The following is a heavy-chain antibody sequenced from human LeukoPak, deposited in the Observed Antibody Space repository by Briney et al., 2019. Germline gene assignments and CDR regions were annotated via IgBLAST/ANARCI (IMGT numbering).Heavy chain of an antibody. CDR1: GGSFSGYY. Sequence: SETLSLTCAVYGGSFSGYYWSWIRQPPGKGLEWIGEINHSGSTNYNPSLKSRVTISVDTSKNQFSLELSSVTAADTAVYYCARGLQVADPWGQGTLVTVSS. CDR3: ARGLQVADP. CDR2: INHSGST. J-gene: IGHJ5*02. V-gene: IGHV4-34*01. D-gene: IGHD2-15*01.